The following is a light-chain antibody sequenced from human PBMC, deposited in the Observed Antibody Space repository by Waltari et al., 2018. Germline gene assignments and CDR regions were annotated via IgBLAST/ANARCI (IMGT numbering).Light chain of an antibody. CDR1: ALPKKY. CDR2: KDT. Sequence: SYELTQPPSVSVSPGQTAKIPCPGDALPKKYTNWSQQKPGQAPLLVIYKDTERPSGIPERFSGSSSGTTVTLTISGVQAEDEADYYCLSAYSGGSQGVFGGGTKLTVL. CDR3: LSAYSGGSQGV. V-gene: IGLV3-25*03. J-gene: IGLJ2*01.